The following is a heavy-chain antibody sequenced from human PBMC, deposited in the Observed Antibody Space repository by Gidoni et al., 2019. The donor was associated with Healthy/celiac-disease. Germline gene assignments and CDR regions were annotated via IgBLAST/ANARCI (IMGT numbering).Heavy chain of an antibody. CDR2: ISGSGGST. V-gene: IGHV3-23*01. CDR3: AKGSSSYAGEGGMDV. Sequence: EVQLLESGGGLVQPGGSLRLSCAASGFTFSSYAMSWARQAPGKGLEWVSAISGSGGSTYYADSVKGRFTISRDNSKNTLYLQMDSLRAEDTAVYYCAKGSSSYAGEGGMDVWGQGTTVTVSS. D-gene: IGHD2-15*01. CDR1: GFTFSSYA. J-gene: IGHJ6*02.